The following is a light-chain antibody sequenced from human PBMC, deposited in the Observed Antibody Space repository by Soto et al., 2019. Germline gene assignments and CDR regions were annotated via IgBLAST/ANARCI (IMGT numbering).Light chain of an antibody. J-gene: IGLJ3*02. CDR1: SSNIGSNT. Sequence: QSVLTQPPSASGTPGQRVTFSCSGSSSNIGSNTVTWYQHLPGTAPKLLIFGNDQRPSGVPDRFSGSSSDTSASLAIRGLQSEDEADYYCASWDDSLNGPVFGGGTKVTVL. V-gene: IGLV1-44*01. CDR3: ASWDDSLNGPV. CDR2: GND.